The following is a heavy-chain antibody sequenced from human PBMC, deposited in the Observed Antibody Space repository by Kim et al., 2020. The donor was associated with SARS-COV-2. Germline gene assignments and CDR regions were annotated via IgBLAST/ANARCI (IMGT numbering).Heavy chain of an antibody. CDR1: GYTFTSYY. CDR2: INPSGGST. CDR3: ARSGYSGYDYFYYYYGMDV. Sequence: ASVKVSCKASGYTFTSYYMHWVRQAPGQGLEWMGIINPSGGSTSYAQKFQGRVTMTRDTSTSTVYMELSSLRSEDTAVYYCARSGYSGYDYFYYYYGMDVWGQGTTVTVSS. D-gene: IGHD5-12*01. J-gene: IGHJ6*02. V-gene: IGHV1-46*01.